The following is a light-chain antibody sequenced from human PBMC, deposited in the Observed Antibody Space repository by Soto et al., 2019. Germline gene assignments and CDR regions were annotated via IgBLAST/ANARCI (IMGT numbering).Light chain of an antibody. CDR3: QSYDSSKRAYV. CDR1: SGSIASNY. V-gene: IGLV6-57*03. Sequence: NFMLTQPHSVSEFPGKTVTISCTRSSGSIASNYVQWYQQRPGGAPTTVIYEDNQRPSGVPDRFSGSIDSSSNSASLTISGLKTEDEADYYCQSYDSSKRAYVFGTGTKLTVL. CDR2: EDN. J-gene: IGLJ1*01.